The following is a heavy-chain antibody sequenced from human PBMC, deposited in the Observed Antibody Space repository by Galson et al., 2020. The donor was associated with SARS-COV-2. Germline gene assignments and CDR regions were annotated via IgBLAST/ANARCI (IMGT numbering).Heavy chain of an antibody. D-gene: IGHD1-1*01. CDR3: AKVTWEPGRDF. J-gene: IGHJ4*02. Sequence: GGSLRLSCAASGFTLSSYSMSWFRQAPGKGLEWVSAIKSGGDTYYADSVKGRFTISRDNSKSTLYLQMNSLRAEDTGVYDCAKVTWEPGRDFWGQGTVVTVSS. V-gene: IGHV3-23*01. CDR1: GFTLSSYS. CDR2: IKSGGDT.